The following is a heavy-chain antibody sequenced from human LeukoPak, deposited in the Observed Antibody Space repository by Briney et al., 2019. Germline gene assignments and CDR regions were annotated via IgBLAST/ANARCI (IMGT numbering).Heavy chain of an antibody. CDR2: ISGSGGST. Sequence: GGSLRLSSAASGVTASSTYMSRVREAPGKGLEWVSAISGSGGSTYYADSVKGRFTISRDNSKNTLYLQRNSLRAEDTAVYYCAKDSDYALDYWGQGTLVTVSS. J-gene: IGHJ4*02. D-gene: IGHD3-16*01. CDR3: AKDSDYALDY. V-gene: IGHV3-23*01. CDR1: GVTASSTY.